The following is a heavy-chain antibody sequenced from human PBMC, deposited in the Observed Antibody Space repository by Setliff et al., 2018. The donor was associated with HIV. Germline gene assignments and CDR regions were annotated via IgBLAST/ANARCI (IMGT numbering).Heavy chain of an antibody. CDR2: IYYSGST. J-gene: IGHJ4*02. Sequence: PSETLSXTXNVSSGSVNNYWWTWIRQPPGKGLEWIGYIYYSGSTYYNPSLKSRVTISVDTSKNQFSLTLTSVTAADTAVYYCARDPNTGWYYLDFWGPGALVTVS. CDR3: ARDPNTGWYYLDF. D-gene: IGHD6-19*01. V-gene: IGHV4-59*02. CDR1: SGSVNNYW.